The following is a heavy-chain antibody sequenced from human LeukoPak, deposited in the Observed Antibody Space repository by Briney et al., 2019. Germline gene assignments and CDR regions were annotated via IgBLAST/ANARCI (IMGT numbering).Heavy chain of an antibody. J-gene: IGHJ4*02. D-gene: IGHD6-13*01. V-gene: IGHV3-48*01. CDR2: ISNGGSII. CDR1: GFTFSSYS. Sequence: GGSLRLSCAASGFTFSSYSMNWVRQAPGKGLEWVSYISNGGSIIYYADSVKGRFTISRDNSKNTLYLQMNSLRAEDTAVYYCARVNSYSSSWHHLDYWGERTLVTVSS. CDR3: ARVNSYSSSWHHLDY.